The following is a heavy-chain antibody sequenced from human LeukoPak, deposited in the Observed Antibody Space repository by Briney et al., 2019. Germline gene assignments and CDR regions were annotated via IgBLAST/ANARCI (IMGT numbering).Heavy chain of an antibody. Sequence: GGSLRLSCAASGFTFSSYAMSWVRQAPGKGLEWVSAISGSGGSTYYADSVKGRFTISRDDSKNTLYLQMNSLRAEDTAVYYCAKGHHASWSGYFDYWGQRTLVTVSS. V-gene: IGHV3-23*01. J-gene: IGHJ4*02. CDR3: AKGHHASWSGYFDY. D-gene: IGHD3-3*01. CDR2: ISGSGGST. CDR1: GFTFSSYA.